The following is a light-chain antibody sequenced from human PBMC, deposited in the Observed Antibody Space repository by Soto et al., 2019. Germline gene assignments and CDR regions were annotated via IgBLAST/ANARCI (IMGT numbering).Light chain of an antibody. V-gene: IGKV1-5*01. J-gene: IGKJ1*01. CDR2: DAS. Sequence: DIQVTQSPHTLSASVGDIVTITCLSIQTISTWMAWYQQKPGKAPKLLVYDASTLQSGVASRFSGSGSGTEFTLIISGLQPDDSATYYCQQYTNTNNPWMFGQGTKV. CDR3: QQYTNTNNPWM. CDR1: QTISTW.